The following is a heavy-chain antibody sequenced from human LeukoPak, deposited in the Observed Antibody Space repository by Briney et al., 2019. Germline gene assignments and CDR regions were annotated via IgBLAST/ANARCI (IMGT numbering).Heavy chain of an antibody. CDR1: GGTFSSCA. CDR3: AHGRAYYYDSSRPGGYFDY. J-gene: IGHJ4*02. Sequence: ASVKVSCKASGGTFSSCAISWVRQAPGQGLEWMGGIIPLFGTANYAQKFQGRVTITTDESTSTAYMELSSLRSEDTAVYYCAHGRAYYYDSSRPGGYFDYWGQGTLVTVSS. CDR2: IIPLFGTA. D-gene: IGHD3-22*01. V-gene: IGHV1-69*05.